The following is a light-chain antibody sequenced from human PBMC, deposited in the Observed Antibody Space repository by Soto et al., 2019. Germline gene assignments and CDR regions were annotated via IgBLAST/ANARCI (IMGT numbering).Light chain of an antibody. CDR1: QSVSSSY. CDR3: QQYGSSPYT. V-gene: IGKV3-20*01. J-gene: IGKJ2*01. Sequence: EIVLTQSPGTLSLSPGERATLSCRASQSVSSSYLAWYQQKPGQAPMLLIYGASSRANGIPDRFSGSGSGTDFTLTISRLEPEDFAVYYCQQYGSSPYTFGQGTKLEIK. CDR2: GAS.